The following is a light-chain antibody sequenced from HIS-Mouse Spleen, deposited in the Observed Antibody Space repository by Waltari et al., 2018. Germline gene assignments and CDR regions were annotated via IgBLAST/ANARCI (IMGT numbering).Light chain of an antibody. CDR2: EDS. CDR3: YSTDSSGNHRV. J-gene: IGLJ2*01. CDR1: ALPKKY. V-gene: IGLV3-10*01. Sequence: SYELTQPPSVSVSPGQTARITCSGDALPKKYAYWYQQKSGQAPVLVIYEDSKRPSGIPGRFSCFSSGTMATLTISGAQVEDEADYYCYSTDSSGNHRVFGGGTKLTVL.